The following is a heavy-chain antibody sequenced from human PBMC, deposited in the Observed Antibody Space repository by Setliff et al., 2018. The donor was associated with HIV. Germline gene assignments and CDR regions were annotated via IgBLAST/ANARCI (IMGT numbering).Heavy chain of an antibody. J-gene: IGHJ4*01. CDR2: IYTGDSST. D-gene: IGHD2-15*01. CDR3: AKDGISGGSYPPYYFDY. V-gene: IGHV3-23*03. CDR1: GFTFGSYA. Sequence: GGSLRLSCAASGFTFGSYAMSWVRQAPGKGLEWVSGIYTGDSSTYYADSVKGRFNISRDNSKNTLYLQMNRLRVDDTAVYYCAKDGISGGSYPPYYFDYWGHGTLVTVSS.